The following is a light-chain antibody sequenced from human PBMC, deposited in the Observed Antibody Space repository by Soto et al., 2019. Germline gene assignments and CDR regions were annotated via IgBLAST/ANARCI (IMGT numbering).Light chain of an antibody. V-gene: IGLV2-14*01. CDR1: SSDVGGYNS. CDR2: DVS. J-gene: IGLJ1*01. Sequence: QSALTQPASVSESPGQSITISCTGTSSDVGGYNSVSWYQQHPGKAPKLMIYDVSNRPSGVSNRFSGSKSGNTASLTISGLQTEDEADYYCSSYTSSSPYVFGTGTKLTVL. CDR3: SSYTSSSPYV.